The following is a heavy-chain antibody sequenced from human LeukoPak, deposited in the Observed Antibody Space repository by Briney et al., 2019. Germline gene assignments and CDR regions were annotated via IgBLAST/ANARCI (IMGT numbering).Heavy chain of an antibody. CDR2: IKPDGSDK. V-gene: IGHV3-7*01. Sequence: GGSLRLSCAASGFTFTTHWMNRVRQAPGGGLEWLANIKPDGSDKYYVDSVMGRFTISRDNAKNLVYLQMNSLRTEDTAVYYCSGRSGFSSIYWGQGTLVTVSS. CDR3: SGRSGFSSIY. CDR1: GFTFTTHW. D-gene: IGHD6-19*01. J-gene: IGHJ4*02.